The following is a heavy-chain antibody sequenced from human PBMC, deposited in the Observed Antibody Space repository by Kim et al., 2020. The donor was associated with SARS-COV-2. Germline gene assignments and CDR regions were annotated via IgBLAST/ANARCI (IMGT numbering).Heavy chain of an antibody. D-gene: IGHD4-17*01. CDR3: ARGFRKSHYGGAFDI. Sequence: SRVTISVDTSKNQFSLKLSSVTAADTAVYYCARGFRKSHYGGAFDIWGQGTMVTVSS. V-gene: IGHV4-34*01. J-gene: IGHJ3*02.